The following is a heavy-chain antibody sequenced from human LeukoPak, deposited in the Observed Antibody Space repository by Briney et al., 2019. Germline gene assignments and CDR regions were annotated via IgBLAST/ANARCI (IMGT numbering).Heavy chain of an antibody. CDR2: ISAYNGNT. Sequence: ASVKVSCKASSYTFTSYGISWVRQAPEQGLEWMGWISAYNGNTNYAQKLQGRVTMTTDTSTSTAYMELRSLRSDDTAVYYCARDSIPTYCSSTSCYYYYYGMDVWGQGTTVTVSS. D-gene: IGHD2-2*01. J-gene: IGHJ6*02. CDR1: SYTFTSYG. CDR3: ARDSIPTYCSSTSCYYYYYGMDV. V-gene: IGHV1-18*01.